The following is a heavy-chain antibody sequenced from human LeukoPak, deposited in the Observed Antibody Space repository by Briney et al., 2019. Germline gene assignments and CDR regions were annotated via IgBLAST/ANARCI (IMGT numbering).Heavy chain of an antibody. Sequence: PSETLSLTCAVSGDSISSTNWWSWVRQPPGQGLEWIGETYHSGSTNYNPSLKSRVTISVDKSKNHFSVNLYSVTAADTAVYYCARGTTTTMVYWFDPWGQGTLVTVSS. D-gene: IGHD2-8*01. CDR1: GDSISSTNW. CDR3: ARGTTTTMVYWFDP. J-gene: IGHJ5*02. V-gene: IGHV4-4*02. CDR2: TYHSGST.